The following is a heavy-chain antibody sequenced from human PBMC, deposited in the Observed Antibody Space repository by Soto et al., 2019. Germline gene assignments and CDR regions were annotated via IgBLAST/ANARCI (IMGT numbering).Heavy chain of an antibody. CDR1: GYTFTSYD. J-gene: IGHJ6*03. D-gene: IGHD2-21*01. V-gene: IGHV1-8*01. Sequence: QVQLGQSGAEVKKPGASVKVSCKASGYTFTSYDINWVRQATGQGLEWMGWMNPNSGNTGYAQKVQCRVTMTRNTYIITAYMELSSLRSEDTAVYYCAIADPIPYYMDVWGKGTTVTVSS. CDR3: AIADPIPYYMDV. CDR2: MNPNSGNT.